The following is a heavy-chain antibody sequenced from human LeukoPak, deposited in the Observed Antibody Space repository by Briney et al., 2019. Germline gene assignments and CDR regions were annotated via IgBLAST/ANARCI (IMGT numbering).Heavy chain of an antibody. CDR2: IYTSGST. D-gene: IGHD3-10*01. Sequence: SETLSLTCTVSGGPISSYYWSWIRQPAGKGLEWIGRIYTSGSTNYNPSLKSRVTMSVDTSKNQFSLKLSSVTAADTAVYYCARAGYGSGSPYYYYYYGMDVWGQGTTVSVSS. J-gene: IGHJ6*02. V-gene: IGHV4-4*07. CDR3: ARAGYGSGSPYYYYYYGMDV. CDR1: GGPISSYY.